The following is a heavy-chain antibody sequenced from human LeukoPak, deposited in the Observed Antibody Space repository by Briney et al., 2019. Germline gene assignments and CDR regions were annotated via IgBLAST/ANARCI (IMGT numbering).Heavy chain of an antibody. J-gene: IGHJ4*02. Sequence: GGSLRLSCAASGFTFSSYAMSWVRQAPGKGLEWVSTISGSGGSTYYADSVKGRFTISRDNSKNTLYLQMNSLRAEDTAVYYCASSSSWFYYFDYWGQGTLVTVSS. CDR2: ISGSGGST. D-gene: IGHD6-13*01. CDR1: GFTFSSYA. V-gene: IGHV3-23*01. CDR3: ASSSSWFYYFDY.